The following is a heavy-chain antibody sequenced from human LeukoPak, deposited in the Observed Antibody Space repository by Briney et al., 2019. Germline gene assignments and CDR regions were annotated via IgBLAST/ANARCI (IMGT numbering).Heavy chain of an antibody. J-gene: IGHJ4*02. CDR2: VSDAGGSA. D-gene: IGHD6-25*01. CDR1: GFTLSSYA. CDR3: AKSGGSFYLFDY. Sequence: PGGSLRLSCAASGFTLSSYAMSWVRQAPGKGLEWVSSVSDAGGSAYYADSVRGQFIISRDNSKNTLYLQMNSLRAEDTAVYYCAKSGGSFYLFDYWGRGTLVTVSS. V-gene: IGHV3-23*01.